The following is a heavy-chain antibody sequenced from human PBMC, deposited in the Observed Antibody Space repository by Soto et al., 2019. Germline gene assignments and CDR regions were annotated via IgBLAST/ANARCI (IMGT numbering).Heavy chain of an antibody. CDR2: IYYSGST. J-gene: IGHJ6*02. V-gene: IGHV4-59*01. CDR1: GGSISSYY. D-gene: IGHD5-18*01. CDR3: ARDRTSRTAPDYYYYYGMDV. Sequence: SETLSLTCTVSGGSISSYYWSWIRQPPGKGLEWIGYIYYSGSTNYNPSLKSRVTISVDTSKNQFSLKLSSVTAADTAVYYCARDRTSRTAPDYYYYYGMDVWGQGTTVTVSS.